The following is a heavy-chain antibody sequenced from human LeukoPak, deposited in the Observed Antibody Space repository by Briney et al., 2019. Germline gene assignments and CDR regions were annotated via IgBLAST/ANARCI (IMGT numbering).Heavy chain of an antibody. J-gene: IGHJ4*02. CDR2: IYTSGST. Sequence: PSETLSLTCTVSGGSISSYYWSWMRQPAGKGLEWIGRIYTSGSTNYNPSLQRRVTMSVDTSKNQSSLKMISVTAAATAVYYCARNFQYFDLPDYWGQGTLVTVSS. D-gene: IGHD2/OR15-2a*01. CDR3: ARNFQYFDLPDY. V-gene: IGHV4-4*07. CDR1: GGSISSYY.